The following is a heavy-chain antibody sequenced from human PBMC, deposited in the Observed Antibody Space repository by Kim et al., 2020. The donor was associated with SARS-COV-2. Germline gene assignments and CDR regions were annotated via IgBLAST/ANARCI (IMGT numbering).Heavy chain of an antibody. CDR3: ARLDRAYYYDSSGYYQDDY. D-gene: IGHD3-22*01. V-gene: IGHV4-31*02. J-gene: IGHJ4*02. Sequence: SRVTISVDTSKNQFSLKLSSVTAADTAVYYCARLDRAYYYDSSGYYQDDYWGQGTLVTVSS.